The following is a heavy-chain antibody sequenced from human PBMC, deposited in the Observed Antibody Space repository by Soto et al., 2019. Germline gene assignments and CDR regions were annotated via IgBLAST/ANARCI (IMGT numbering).Heavy chain of an antibody. Sequence: TSETLSLTCTVSGGSISSSSYYWGWIRQPPGKGLEWIGSIYYSGSTYYNPSLKSRVTISVDTSKNQFSLKLSSVTAADTAVYYCARHEEGAEDALTTIFGVVSSKYYFDFWGQGTLVTVSS. D-gene: IGHD3-3*01. CDR1: GGSISSSSYY. V-gene: IGHV4-39*01. CDR2: IYYSGST. J-gene: IGHJ4*02. CDR3: ARHEEGAEDALTTIFGVVSSKYYFDF.